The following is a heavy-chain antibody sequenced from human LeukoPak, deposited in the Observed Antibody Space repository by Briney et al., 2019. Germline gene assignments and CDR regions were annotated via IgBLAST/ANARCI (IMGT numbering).Heavy chain of an antibody. J-gene: IGHJ4*02. CDR2: TKQDGNEK. V-gene: IGHV3-7*04. CDR1: GFTFSRYA. CDR3: ARSMTGSGSYYPYFDY. D-gene: IGHD3-10*01. Sequence: PGGSLRLSCAASGFTFSRYAMSWVRQAPGKGLEWVANTKQDGNEKYYVDSVAGRFTISRDNAKNSLYLQMNSLRAEDTAVYYCARSMTGSGSYYPYFDYWGQGTLVTVSS.